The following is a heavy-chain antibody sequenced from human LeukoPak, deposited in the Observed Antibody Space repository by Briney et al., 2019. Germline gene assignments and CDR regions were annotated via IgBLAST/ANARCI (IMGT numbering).Heavy chain of an antibody. J-gene: IGHJ4*02. CDR2: ISAYNGNR. CDR1: GYTFSDHG. CDR3: VRVSSASWYLIDY. D-gene: IGHD2-2*01. Sequence: ASVKVSCKASGYTFSDHGFSWVRQAPGQGLEWMGWISAYNGNRKYAQKFQDRVSMTTETSTNTAYMEMRSLKFDDTAMYYCVRVSSASWYLIDYWGQGTLVTVSS. V-gene: IGHV1-18*01.